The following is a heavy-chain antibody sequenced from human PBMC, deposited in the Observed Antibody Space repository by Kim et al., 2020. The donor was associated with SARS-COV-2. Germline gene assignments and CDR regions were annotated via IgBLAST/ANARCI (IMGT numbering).Heavy chain of an antibody. D-gene: IGHD2-2*01. CDR3: ARFVGPAAITYFDY. J-gene: IGHJ4*02. V-gene: IGHV5-51*01. Sequence: PSFQGQVTISADKSISTAYLQWSSLKASDTAMYYCARFVGPAAITYFDYWGQGTLVTVSS.